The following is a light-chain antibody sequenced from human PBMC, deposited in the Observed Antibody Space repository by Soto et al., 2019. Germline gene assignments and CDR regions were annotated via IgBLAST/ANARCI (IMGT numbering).Light chain of an antibody. CDR1: QSVSSN. CDR3: QQYNNWYT. Sequence: EIVMMQSPATLSVSPGERATLSCRASQSVSSNLAWYQQKPGQAPRLLIYGASTRATGIPARFSGSGSGTEFTLTISSLQSEDFAVYYCQQYNNWYTFGQGTKLEIQ. V-gene: IGKV3-15*01. CDR2: GAS. J-gene: IGKJ2*01.